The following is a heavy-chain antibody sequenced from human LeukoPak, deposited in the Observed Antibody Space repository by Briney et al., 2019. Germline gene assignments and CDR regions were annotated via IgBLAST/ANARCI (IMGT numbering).Heavy chain of an antibody. J-gene: IGHJ4*02. CDR3: AGDRGYDSSGYLGKFDY. CDR2: INHSGST. CDR1: GGSFSGYY. D-gene: IGHD3-22*01. Sequence: SETLSLTCAVYGGSFSGYYWSWLRQPPGKGLEWIGEINHSGSTYYNPSLKSRVTISVDTSKNQFSLKLSSVTAADTAVYYCAGDRGYDSSGYLGKFDYWGQGTLVTVSS. V-gene: IGHV4-34*09.